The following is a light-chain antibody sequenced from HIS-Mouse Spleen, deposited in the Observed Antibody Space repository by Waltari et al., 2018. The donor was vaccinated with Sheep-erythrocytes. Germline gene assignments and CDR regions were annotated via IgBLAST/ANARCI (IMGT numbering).Light chain of an antibody. CDR1: SIDVGGYNY. Sequence: QSALTQPPSASGSPGQSVTISCTGTSIDVGGYNYVSWYQQHPGKAPTLRIYEVSKRPSGGPDRVSGSKSGNTASLTVSGLQAEDEADYYCSSYAGSNNWVFGGGTKLTVL. V-gene: IGLV2-8*01. J-gene: IGLJ3*02. CDR3: SSYAGSNNWV. CDR2: EVS.